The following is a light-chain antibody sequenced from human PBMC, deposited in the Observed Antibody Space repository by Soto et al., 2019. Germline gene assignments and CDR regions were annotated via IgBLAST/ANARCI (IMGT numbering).Light chain of an antibody. CDR2: NVS. CDR1: SSDFNYYNS. J-gene: IGLJ1*01. Sequence: QSALTQPASVSGSPGQSITISCSGTSSDFNYYNSVSWYQHHPGKAPKLMIYNVSNRPSGVSSRFSGSKSGNTASLTISGLQAEDEADYYCTSYTSSSTYVFGTGTK. CDR3: TSYTSSSTYV. V-gene: IGLV2-14*03.